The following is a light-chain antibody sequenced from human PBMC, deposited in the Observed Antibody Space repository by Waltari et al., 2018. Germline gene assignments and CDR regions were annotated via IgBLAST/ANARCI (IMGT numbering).Light chain of an antibody. Sequence: QSALTQPASVSGSPGQSITISCTGTSSDIGGYNYVSWYQQHVGKAPKLMIYDVSKRPSGVSYRFSGSKSGNTASLTISGLQAEDEADYYCSSYTGSSTWVFGGGTMLTVL. J-gene: IGLJ3*02. CDR2: DVS. CDR1: SSDIGGYNY. V-gene: IGLV2-14*01. CDR3: SSYTGSSTWV.